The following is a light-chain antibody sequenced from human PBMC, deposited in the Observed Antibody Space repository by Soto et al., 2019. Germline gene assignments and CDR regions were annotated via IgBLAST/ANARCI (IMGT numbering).Light chain of an antibody. V-gene: IGLV2-11*01. CDR2: DVN. CDR1: SSGVGVSNY. J-gene: IGLJ1*01. Sequence: LTQPRSVSGSPGQSVTISCTGTSSGVGVSNYVSWYRQHPGKAPKLMIFDVNKRPSGVPDRFSGSKSGNTASLTISGLQAEDEADYYCCSFAGSYTSYVFGTGTKVTV. CDR3: CSFAGSYTSYV.